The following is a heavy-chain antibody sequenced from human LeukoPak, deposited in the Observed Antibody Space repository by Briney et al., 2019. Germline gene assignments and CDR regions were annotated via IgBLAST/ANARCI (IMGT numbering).Heavy chain of an antibody. V-gene: IGHV3-9*01. CDR1: GFTFDDYA. J-gene: IGHJ4*02. Sequence: GGSLRLSCAASGFTFDDYAMHCVRQAPGKGLEWVSGISWNSGSIGYADSVKGRFTISRDNAKNSLYLQMNSLRAEDTALYYCAKEERGRDYFDYWGQGTLVTVSS. CDR3: AKEERGRDYFDY. CDR2: ISWNSGSI. D-gene: IGHD1-26*01.